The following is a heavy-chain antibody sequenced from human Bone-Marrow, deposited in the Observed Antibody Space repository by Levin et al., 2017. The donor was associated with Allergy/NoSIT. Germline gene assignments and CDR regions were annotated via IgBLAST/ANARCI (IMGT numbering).Heavy chain of an antibody. CDR3: ARAGEIVLVVYARLAPFDY. V-gene: IGHV1-2*06. D-gene: IGHD2-8*02. CDR2: INPNSGGT. CDR1: GYTFTGYY. Sequence: GESLKISCKASGYTFTGYYMHWVRQAPGQGLEWMGRINPNSGGTNYAQKFQGRVTMTRDTSISTAYMELSRLRSDDTAVYYCARAGEIVLVVYARLAPFDYWGQGTLVTVSS. J-gene: IGHJ4*02.